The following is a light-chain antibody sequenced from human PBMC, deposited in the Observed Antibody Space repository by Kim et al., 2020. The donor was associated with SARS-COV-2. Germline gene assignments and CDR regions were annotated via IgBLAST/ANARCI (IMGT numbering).Light chain of an antibody. CDR1: SSNIGSDF. CDR3: GTWDSNLNAGV. V-gene: IGLV1-51*01. CDR2: DNS. Sequence: QSVLTQPPSVSAAPGHKVTISCSGSSSNIGSDFVSWYQQFPGAAPKLLIYDNSERPSGIPDRFSGSKSGTSASLAITGHQAGDEADYYCGTWDSNLNAGVFGGGTQLTVL. J-gene: IGLJ2*01.